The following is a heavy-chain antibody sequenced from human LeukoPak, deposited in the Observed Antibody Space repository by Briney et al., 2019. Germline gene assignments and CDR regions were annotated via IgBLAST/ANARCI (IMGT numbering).Heavy chain of an antibody. V-gene: IGHV1-18*01. CDR3: ARVVMKAFYYYYMDA. D-gene: IGHD2-21*01. Sequence: ASVKVSCKASGYTFTSYGISWVRQAPGQGLEWMGWISAYNGNTNYARKFQGRVTMTRSMSRNTAYMELSRLRSEDTAVYFCARVVMKAFYYYYMDAWGKGTTIIISS. J-gene: IGHJ6*03. CDR2: ISAYNGNT. CDR1: GYTFTSYG.